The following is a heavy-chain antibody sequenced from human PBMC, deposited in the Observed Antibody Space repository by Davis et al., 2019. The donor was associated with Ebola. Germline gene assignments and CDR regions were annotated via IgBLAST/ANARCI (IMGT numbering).Heavy chain of an antibody. J-gene: IGHJ4*02. Sequence: PSETLSLTCTVSGGSISSHYWSWIRQPAGKGLEWIGRIYTSGRTNYNPSLKSRVTMSVDTSKNQFSLRLSSMTAADTAVYYCVRDGCPGGSCYCGDYWGQGTLVTVSS. V-gene: IGHV4-4*07. CDR1: GGSISSHY. CDR3: VRDGCPGGSCYCGDY. CDR2: IYTSGRT. D-gene: IGHD2-15*01.